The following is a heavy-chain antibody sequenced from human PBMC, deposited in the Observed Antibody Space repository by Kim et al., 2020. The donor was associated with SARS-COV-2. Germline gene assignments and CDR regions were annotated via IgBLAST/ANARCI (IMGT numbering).Heavy chain of an antibody. D-gene: IGHD6-13*01. V-gene: IGHV1-46*01. J-gene: IGHJ6*02. Sequence: ASVKVSCKASGYTFTSYYMHWVRQAPGQGLEWMGIINPSGGSTSYAQKFQGRVTMTRDTSTSTVYMELSSLRSEDTAVYYCAGDNCHSSSCPRVGYYYYGMDVWGQGTTVTVSS. CDR2: INPSGGST. CDR1: GYTFTSYY. CDR3: AGDNCHSSSCPRVGYYYYGMDV.